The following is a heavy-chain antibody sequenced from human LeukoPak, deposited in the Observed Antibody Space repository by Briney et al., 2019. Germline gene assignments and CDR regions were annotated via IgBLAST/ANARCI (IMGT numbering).Heavy chain of an antibody. D-gene: IGHD6-19*01. J-gene: IGHJ3*02. Sequence: RPGGSLRLSCAASGFTFDDYGMSWVRQAPGKGLEWVSGINWNGGSTGFADSVKGRFTISRDNAKNSLYLQMNSLRAEDTALYYCARDGYSSGWYISDAFDIWGQGTMVTVSS. CDR1: GFTFDDYG. V-gene: IGHV3-20*04. CDR3: ARDGYSSGWYISDAFDI. CDR2: INWNGGST.